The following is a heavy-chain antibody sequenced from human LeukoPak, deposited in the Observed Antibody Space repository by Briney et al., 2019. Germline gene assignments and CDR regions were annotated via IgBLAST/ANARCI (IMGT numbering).Heavy chain of an antibody. CDR1: GFTFSSYA. CDR2: ISGSGGNT. Sequence: PGGSLRLSCAASGFTFSSYAMTWVRQAPAKGLEWVSAISGSGGNTYYADSVKGRFTISRDNSKNTLYLQMNSLRAEDTAVYYCAKFSLGPGLEWFGESYYFDFWGQGTLVTVSS. CDR3: AKFSLGPGLEWFGESYYFDF. D-gene: IGHD3-10*01. J-gene: IGHJ4*02. V-gene: IGHV3-23*01.